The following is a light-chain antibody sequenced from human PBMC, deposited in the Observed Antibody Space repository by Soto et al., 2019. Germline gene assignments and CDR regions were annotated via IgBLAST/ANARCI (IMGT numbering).Light chain of an antibody. CDR1: SSDVGSYNL. V-gene: IGLV2-23*01. CDR3: CSYETSSTYV. J-gene: IGLJ1*01. Sequence: QSVLTQPASVSGSPGQSITISCTGTSSDVGSYNLVSWYQHHSGKTPKLMIYEGSRRPSGVSNRFSASKSGNTASLTISGLQAEDEAEYYCCSYETSSTYVFGSGTKVTVL. CDR2: EGS.